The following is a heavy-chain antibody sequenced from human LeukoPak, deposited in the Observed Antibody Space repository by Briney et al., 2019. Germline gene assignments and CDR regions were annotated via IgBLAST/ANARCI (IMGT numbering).Heavy chain of an antibody. CDR2: IYYSGST. CDR1: DGSISSGDYY. V-gene: IGHV4-39*01. D-gene: IGHD3-16*02. J-gene: IGHJ4*02. CDR3: ASRGVIVIPEV. Sequence: SSETLSLTCTVSDGSISSGDYYWGWIRQPPGKGLEWIGSIYYSGSTYYKPSLKSRVSISVDTSKNQFSLKLSSVTAADTAVYYCASRGVIVIPEVWGQGTLVTVSS.